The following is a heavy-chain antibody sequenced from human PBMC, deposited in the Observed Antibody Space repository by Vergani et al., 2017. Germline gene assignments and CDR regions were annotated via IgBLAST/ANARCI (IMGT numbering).Heavy chain of an antibody. V-gene: IGHV3-33*08. J-gene: IGHJ4*02. CDR3: ARDLPDCSSTSCYPSLDY. CDR1: GFTFSSYG. CDR2: IWYDGSNK. Sequence: QVQLVESGGGVVQPGGSLRLSCAASGFTFSSYGMHWVRQAPGKGLEWVAVIWYDGSNKYYADSVKGRFTISRDNSKNTLYLQMNSLRAEDTAVYYCARDLPDCSSTSCYPSLDYWGQGTLVTVSS. D-gene: IGHD2-2*01.